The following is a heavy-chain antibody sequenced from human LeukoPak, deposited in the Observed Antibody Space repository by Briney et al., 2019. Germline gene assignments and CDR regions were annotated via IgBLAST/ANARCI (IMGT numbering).Heavy chain of an antibody. Sequence: SETLSLTCAVSGGSITSGGYSWSWFRQPPGKGLEYIGYISHSGSTNYNPSLKSRVTISVDASKNQFSLKLSSVTAADTAVYYCARVGYSYGTTWGDYWGQGTLVTVSS. J-gene: IGHJ4*02. CDR1: GGSITSGGYS. V-gene: IGHV4-30-2*01. CDR3: ARVGYSYGTTWGDY. D-gene: IGHD5-18*01. CDR2: ISHSGST.